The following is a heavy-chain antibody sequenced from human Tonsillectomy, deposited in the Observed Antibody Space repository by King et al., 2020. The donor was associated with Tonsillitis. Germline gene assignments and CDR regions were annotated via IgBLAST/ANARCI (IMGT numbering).Heavy chain of an antibody. CDR3: ARHDFWSGFDY. J-gene: IGHJ4*02. CDR2: IFYSGST. V-gene: IGHV4-59*08. Sequence: QLQESGPGLVKPSETLSLTCTVSGGSVSGHYWSWIRQPPGKGLEWIGYIFYSGSTNYNPSLKSRVTISVDTSRNQFSLKLNSVTVADTAMYYCARHDFWSGFDYWGQGSLLTVSS. CDR1: GGSVSGHY. D-gene: IGHD3-3*01.